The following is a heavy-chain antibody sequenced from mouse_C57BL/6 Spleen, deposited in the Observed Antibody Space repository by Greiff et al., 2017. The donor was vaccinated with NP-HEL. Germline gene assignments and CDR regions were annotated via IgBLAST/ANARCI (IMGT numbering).Heavy chain of an antibody. CDR1: GFTFSSYA. J-gene: IGHJ3*01. CDR2: ISDGGSYT. Sequence: DVKLVESGGGLVKPGGSLKLSCAASGFTFSSYAMSWVRQTPEKRLEWVATISDGGSYTYYPDNVKGRFTISRDNAKNNLYLQMSHLKSEDTAMYYCARDGYYSNSRFAYWGQGTLVTVSA. V-gene: IGHV5-4*01. CDR3: ARDGYYSNSRFAY. D-gene: IGHD2-5*01.